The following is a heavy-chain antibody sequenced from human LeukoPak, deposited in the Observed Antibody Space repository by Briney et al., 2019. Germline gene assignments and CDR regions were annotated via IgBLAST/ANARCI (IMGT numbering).Heavy chain of an antibody. Sequence: ASVKVSCKASGYTFTSYYMHWVRQAPGQGLEWMGIINPSGGSTRYAQKFQGRVTMTRDTSTSTVYMELSSLRSEDRAVYYCTRESPSSGWFDPWGQGTLVTVSS. CDR2: INPSGGST. CDR1: GYTFTSYY. V-gene: IGHV1-46*01. J-gene: IGHJ5*02. CDR3: TRESPSSGWFDP. D-gene: IGHD6-19*01.